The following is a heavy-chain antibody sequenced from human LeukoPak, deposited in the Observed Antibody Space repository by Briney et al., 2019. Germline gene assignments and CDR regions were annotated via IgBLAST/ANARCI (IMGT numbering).Heavy chain of an antibody. CDR2: IFYSGST. CDR3: ARGAGGLRSIDY. Sequence: PSETLSLTCTVSGGSISSHYWSWIRPPPGKGLEWIGYIFYSGSTNYNPSLKSRVTISVDTSKNQFSLKLSSVTAADTAVYYCARGAGGLRSIDYWGQGTLVTVSS. D-gene: IGHD5-12*01. CDR1: GGSISSHY. V-gene: IGHV4-59*11. J-gene: IGHJ4*02.